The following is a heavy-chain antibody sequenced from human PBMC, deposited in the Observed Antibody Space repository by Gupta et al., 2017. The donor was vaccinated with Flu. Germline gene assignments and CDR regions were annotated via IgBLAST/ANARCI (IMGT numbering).Heavy chain of an antibody. CDR1: GFTFSDYD. CDR3: ARGHWDS. V-gene: IGHV3-48*03. Sequence: EVQLVESGGGLVQPGGSLRLSCAASGFTFSDYDVSWVRQAPGKALEWVSFISNSGVPYYTDSVKGRFTISRDNAKNSVYLLMDSLRAEDTAFYYCARGHWDSWGQGTLVTVSS. J-gene: IGHJ4*02. CDR2: ISNSGVP.